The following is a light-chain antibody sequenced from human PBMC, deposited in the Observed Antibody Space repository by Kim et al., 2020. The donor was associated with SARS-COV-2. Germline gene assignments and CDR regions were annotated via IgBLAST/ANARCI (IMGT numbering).Light chain of an antibody. J-gene: IGLJ3*02. CDR2: EVS. CDR3: CSYATFFWV. V-gene: IGLV2-23*02. Sequence: QSALTQPASVSESPGQSITISCTGTSSDIGTYNLVSWYQQHPGRAPKLIIYEVSQRPSGVSNRFSGSKSDNTASLTISGLQPEDEADYYCCSYATFFWVFGGWTKLTVL. CDR1: SSDIGTYNL.